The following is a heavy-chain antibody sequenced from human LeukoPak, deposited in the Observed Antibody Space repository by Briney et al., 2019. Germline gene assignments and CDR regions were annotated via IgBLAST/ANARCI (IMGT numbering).Heavy chain of an antibody. D-gene: IGHD6-19*01. Sequence: GGSLRLSCAASGFTFSNAWMSWVRQAPGKGLEWVGRIKSKTDGGTTDYAAPVKGRFTISRDDSKNTLYLQMNSLKTEDTAVYYCTTAPGSSGWYKKRADYWGQGTLVTVSS. CDR1: GFTFSNAW. J-gene: IGHJ4*02. CDR3: TTAPGSSGWYKKRADY. CDR2: IKSKTDGGTT. V-gene: IGHV3-15*01.